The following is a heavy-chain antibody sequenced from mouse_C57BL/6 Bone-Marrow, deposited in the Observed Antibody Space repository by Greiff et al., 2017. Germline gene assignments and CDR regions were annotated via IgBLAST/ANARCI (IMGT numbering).Heavy chain of an antibody. Sequence: QVQLQQSGPGLVQPSQSLSITCTVSGFSLTSYGVHWVRQSPGKGLEWLGVIWRGGSTDYNAAFMSRLSITKDNSMSQVFFKMNSLQADDTPIYDGAKSLITTVVAPPYWGQGTLVTVSA. CDR2: IWRGGST. CDR3: AKSLITTVVAPPY. V-gene: IGHV2-5*01. CDR1: GFSLTSYG. D-gene: IGHD1-1*01. J-gene: IGHJ3*01.